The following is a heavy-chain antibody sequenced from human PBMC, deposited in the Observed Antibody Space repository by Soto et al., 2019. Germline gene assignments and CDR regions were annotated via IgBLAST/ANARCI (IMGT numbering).Heavy chain of an antibody. CDR2: ISISGTII. J-gene: IGHJ5*02. CDR3: AREGGFGWFYP. CDR1: GFIFSDYK. Sequence: PGGSLRLSCEGSGFIFSDYKMNWVRQVPGKGLEWISYISISGTIIHYADSVKGRFTISRDNAKNSVYLQMNSLRVEDTAIYYCAREGGFGWFYPCGQGTLVTVS. V-gene: IGHV3-48*03. D-gene: IGHD3-10*01.